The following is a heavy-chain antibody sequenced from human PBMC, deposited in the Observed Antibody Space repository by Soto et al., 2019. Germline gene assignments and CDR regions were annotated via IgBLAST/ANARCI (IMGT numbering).Heavy chain of an antibody. CDR3: ATGITVVRGVIIRPFDY. Sequence: SETLSLTCAVSGASISNNNWWTWLRQPPGKGLEWIGEIYYSGSTNYNPSLKSRVTMSVDNSKNQFSLKLTSVTAADTAMYYYATGITVVRGVIIRPFDYWGQGTLVTVSS. CDR1: GASISNNNW. J-gene: IGHJ4*02. D-gene: IGHD3-10*01. V-gene: IGHV4-4*02. CDR2: IYYSGST.